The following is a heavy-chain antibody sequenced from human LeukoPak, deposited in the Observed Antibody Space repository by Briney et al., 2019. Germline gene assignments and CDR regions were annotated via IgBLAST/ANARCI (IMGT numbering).Heavy chain of an antibody. Sequence: TGGSLRLSCAASGFSFSTQRMHWVRQAPGKGLVWVSYINIDERITGYADSVKGRFTISRDNAKNTLYLQMNSLRGDDTAVYYCAKDVGKWESLHFFDYWGQGTLVTVSS. V-gene: IGHV3-74*01. CDR3: AKDVGKWESLHFFDY. CDR1: GFSFSTQR. J-gene: IGHJ4*02. CDR2: INIDERIT. D-gene: IGHD1-26*01.